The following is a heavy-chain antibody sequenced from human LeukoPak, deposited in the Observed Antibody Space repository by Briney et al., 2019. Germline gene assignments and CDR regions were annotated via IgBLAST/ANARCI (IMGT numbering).Heavy chain of an antibody. Sequence: GGSLRLSCVASGFTFDTYWMHWVRQAPGKGLVWVSRIHRDGNNINYADFVQGRFTVSRDNAKNTLYLQMHSLRVEDTAMYYCARGLRDRYGMDVWGQGTTVTVSS. CDR2: IHRDGNNI. CDR3: ARGLRDRYGMDV. V-gene: IGHV3-74*01. CDR1: GFTFDTYW. J-gene: IGHJ6*02.